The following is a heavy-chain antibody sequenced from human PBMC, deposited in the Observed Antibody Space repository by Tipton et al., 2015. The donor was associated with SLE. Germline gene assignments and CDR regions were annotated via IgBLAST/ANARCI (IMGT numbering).Heavy chain of an antibody. CDR3: ARRSLLAVPK. J-gene: IGHJ4*02. Sequence: TLSLTCAVSGGSINSGDYYWVWIRQPPGKGLEWIGSFYDGGSTYYNPSLKSRVAISAETSKIQFSLKMFSLTAADTAIYYCARRSLLAVPKWGQGTLVTVSS. CDR1: GGSINSGDYY. V-gene: IGHV4-39*01. CDR2: FYDGGST. D-gene: IGHD3-3*02.